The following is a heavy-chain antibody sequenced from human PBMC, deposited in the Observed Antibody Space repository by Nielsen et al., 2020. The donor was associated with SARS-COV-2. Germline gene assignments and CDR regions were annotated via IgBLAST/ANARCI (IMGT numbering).Heavy chain of an antibody. J-gene: IGHJ4*02. CDR2: IYYSGST. CDR1: GGSISSYY. Sequence: SETLSLTCTVSGGSISSYYWSWIRQPPGKGLEWIGYIYYSGSTNYNPSLKSRVTISVDTSKNQFSLKLSSVTAADTAVYYCARDLGMGYYFDYWGQGTLVTVSS. D-gene: IGHD1-14*01. V-gene: IGHV4-59*12. CDR3: ARDLGMGYYFDY.